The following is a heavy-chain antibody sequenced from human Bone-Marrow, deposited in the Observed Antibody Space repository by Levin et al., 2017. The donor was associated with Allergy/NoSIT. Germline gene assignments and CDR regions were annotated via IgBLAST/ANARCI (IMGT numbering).Heavy chain of an antibody. D-gene: IGHD6-6*01. CDR2: INSDGSST. CDR1: GFTFSSYW. Sequence: GGSLRLSCAASGFTFSSYWMHWVRQAPGKGLVWVSRINSDGSSTSYADSVKGRFTISRDNAKNTLYLQMNSLRAEDTAVYYCARDRSSSSRAYYFDYWGQGTLVTVSS. J-gene: IGHJ4*02. V-gene: IGHV3-74*01. CDR3: ARDRSSSSRAYYFDY.